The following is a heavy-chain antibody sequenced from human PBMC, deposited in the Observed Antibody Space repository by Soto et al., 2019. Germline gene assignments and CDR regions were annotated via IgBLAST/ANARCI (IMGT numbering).Heavy chain of an antibody. V-gene: IGHV3-48*02. J-gene: IGHJ4*02. D-gene: IGHD3-3*01. CDR1: GFTFSSYS. Sequence: PGGSLRRSCAASGFTFSSYSMSWVRQAPGKGLEWISYISTTSSSIYYADSVKGRFTISRDNAKNSLFLQMNSLRDEDTAVYYCARKGVAFDYWGQGALVTVSS. CDR2: ISTTSSSI. CDR3: ARKGVAFDY.